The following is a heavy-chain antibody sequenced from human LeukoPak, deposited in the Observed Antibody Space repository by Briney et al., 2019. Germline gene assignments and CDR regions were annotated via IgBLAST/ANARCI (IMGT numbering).Heavy chain of an antibody. V-gene: IGHV1-2*02. CDR1: GYTFTGYY. CDR2: INPNSGDT. D-gene: IGHD2-2*01. Sequence: GASVKVSCKASGYTFTGYYMHWVRQAPGQGLEWMGWINPNSGDTNYAQKFQGRVTMTRDTSISTAYMELSRLRSDDTAVYYCARQDIVVVPAAGGDYYYYYMDVWGKGTTVTVSS. J-gene: IGHJ6*03. CDR3: ARQDIVVVPAAGGDYYYYYMDV.